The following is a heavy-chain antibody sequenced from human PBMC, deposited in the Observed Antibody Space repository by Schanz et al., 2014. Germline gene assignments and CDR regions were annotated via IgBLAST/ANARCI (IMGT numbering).Heavy chain of an antibody. J-gene: IGHJ4*02. CDR3: ARVSRGGVFDF. CDR2: IFTGGSS. Sequence: QVQLQESGPGLVKPSETLSLNCTVSGDSMKSHYWTWIRQPAGQGLEWVGRIFTGGSSDYNRSFKSRIPMSIDTSKKFFSLTLNSVTAADTAFYFCARVSRGGVFDFWGPGILVTVSS. D-gene: IGHD3-3*01. CDR1: GDSMKSHY. V-gene: IGHV4-4*07.